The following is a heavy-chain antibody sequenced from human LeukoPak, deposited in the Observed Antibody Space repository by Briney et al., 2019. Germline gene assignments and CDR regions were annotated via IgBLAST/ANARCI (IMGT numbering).Heavy chain of an antibody. CDR2: IYHSGNT. D-gene: IGHD3-16*02. Sequence: SQTLSLTCSVSGGSISSDGYYWNWIRQHPGKGLEWIGYIYHSGNTYYDPSLKSRVSISVDKSKNQFSLKLSSVTAADTAVYYCARDRVWGGYRRDAFDIWGQGTMVIVSS. J-gene: IGHJ3*02. V-gene: IGHV4-31*03. CDR1: GGSISSDGYY. CDR3: ARDRVWGGYRRDAFDI.